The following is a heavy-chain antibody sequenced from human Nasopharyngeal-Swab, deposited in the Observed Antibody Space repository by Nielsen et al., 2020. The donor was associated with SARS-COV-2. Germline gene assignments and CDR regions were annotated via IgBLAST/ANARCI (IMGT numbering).Heavy chain of an antibody. V-gene: IGHV3-23*01. CDR3: AKEEVPNDY. CDR2: ISISGATT. CDR1: GFTFSNSA. J-gene: IGHJ4*02. Sequence: GESLKISCSVSGFTFSNSALCWVRQAPGKGLEWVSAISISGATTFYADSVRGRFTISRDNDRNTVYLQMSSLTVADTAIYYCAKEEVPNDYWGQGTLVTVSS. D-gene: IGHD4/OR15-4a*01.